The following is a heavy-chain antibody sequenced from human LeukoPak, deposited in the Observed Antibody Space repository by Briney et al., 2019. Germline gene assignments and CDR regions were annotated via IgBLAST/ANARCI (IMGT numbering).Heavy chain of an antibody. CDR1: GFTFDDYA. Sequence: GGSLRLSCAAFGFTFDDYAMHWVRQAPGKGLEWVSLISGDGGSTYYADSVKGRFTISRDNSKNSLYLQMNSLRTEDTALYYCAKDIGRSGYDLAFDYWGQGTLVTVSS. CDR2: ISGDGGST. D-gene: IGHD5-12*01. J-gene: IGHJ4*02. CDR3: AKDIGRSGYDLAFDY. V-gene: IGHV3-43*02.